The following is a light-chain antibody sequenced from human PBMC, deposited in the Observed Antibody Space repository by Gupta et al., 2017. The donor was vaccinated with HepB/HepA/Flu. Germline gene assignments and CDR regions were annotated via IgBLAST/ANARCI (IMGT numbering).Light chain of an antibody. J-gene: IGLJ2*01. CDR2: DVS. CDR3: SSYTSSSAPL. Sequence: QSALTQPASVSGSPGQSITISCTGTSSDVGRYNFVSWYQQHPGNAPKLMSDDVSNRPSGASNCFAGSKAGTTAFTTTSGLQAEDDAYYYCSSYTSSSAPLFGGGTKLTVL. V-gene: IGLV2-14*01. CDR1: SSDVGRYNF.